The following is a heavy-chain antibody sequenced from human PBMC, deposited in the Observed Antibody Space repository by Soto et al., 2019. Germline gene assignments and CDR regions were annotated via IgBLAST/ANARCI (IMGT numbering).Heavy chain of an antibody. J-gene: IGHJ6*02. D-gene: IGHD3-10*01. Sequence: ASVKVSCKASGYTFTSYDINWVRQATGQGLEWMGWMNPNSGNAGYAQKFQGRVTMTRNTSISTAYMELSSLRSEDTAVYYCARGIWFGEFLAYGMDVWGQGTTVTVSS. CDR3: ARGIWFGEFLAYGMDV. CDR2: MNPNSGNA. V-gene: IGHV1-8*01. CDR1: GYTFTSYD.